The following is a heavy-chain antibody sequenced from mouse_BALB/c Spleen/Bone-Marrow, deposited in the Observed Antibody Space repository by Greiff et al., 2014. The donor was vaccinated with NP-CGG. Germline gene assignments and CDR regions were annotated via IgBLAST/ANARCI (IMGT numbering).Heavy chain of an antibody. CDR1: GYTFTEYI. Sequence: VKLMESGAELVKPGASVKLSCKASGYTFTEYIIHWVKQRSGQGLEWIGWLYPGSGSIKYNEKFKDKATLTADKSSSTVYMELSRLTSEDSAVCFCARHEKANYGNYAMDCWGQGTSVTVSS. J-gene: IGHJ4*01. D-gene: IGHD1-1*01. V-gene: IGHV1-62-2*01. CDR3: ARHEKANYGNYAMDC. CDR2: LYPGSGSI.